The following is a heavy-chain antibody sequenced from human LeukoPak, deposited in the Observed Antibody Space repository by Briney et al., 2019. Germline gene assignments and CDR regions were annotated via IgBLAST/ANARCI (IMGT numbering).Heavy chain of an antibody. J-gene: IGHJ6*02. V-gene: IGHV1-18*01. CDR3: ARDHADFWSGYGMDV. CDR2: ISAYNGNT. Sequence: GASVKVSCKASGYTFTSYGISWVRQAPGQGLEWMGWISAYNGNTNYAQKLQGRVTMPTDTSTSTAYMELRSLRSDDTAAYYCARDHADFWSGYGMDVWGQGTTVTVSS. CDR1: GYTFTSYG. D-gene: IGHD3-3*01.